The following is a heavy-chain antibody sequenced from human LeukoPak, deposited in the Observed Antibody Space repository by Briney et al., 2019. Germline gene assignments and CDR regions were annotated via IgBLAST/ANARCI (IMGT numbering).Heavy chain of an antibody. CDR1: GFTFSSYG. CDR3: AKGYNWPDR. Sequence: GGSLRLSCAASGFTFSSYGMTWVRQAPGKGLEWVSTINTSGGTTYYTDSVKGRFTGSRDNSKNTLYLQMNSLRAEDTAVYYCAKGYNWPDRWGQGTLVTVSS. V-gene: IGHV3-23*01. CDR2: INTSGGTT. J-gene: IGHJ5*02.